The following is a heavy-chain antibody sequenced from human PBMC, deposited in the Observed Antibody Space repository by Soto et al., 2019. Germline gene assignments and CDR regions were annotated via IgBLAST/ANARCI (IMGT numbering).Heavy chain of an antibody. V-gene: IGHV3-48*03. J-gene: IGHJ4*02. Sequence: EVQLVESGGGLVQPGGSLRLSCAASGFTFSSYEMNWVRQAPGKGLEWVSYISSSGSTIYYADSVKGRFTISRDNAKNSLYLQMNSLRAEDTAVYYCARVLGWNYGTTGDYWGQGTLVTVSS. CDR1: GFTFSSYE. CDR3: ARVLGWNYGTTGDY. CDR2: ISSSGSTI. D-gene: IGHD1-7*01.